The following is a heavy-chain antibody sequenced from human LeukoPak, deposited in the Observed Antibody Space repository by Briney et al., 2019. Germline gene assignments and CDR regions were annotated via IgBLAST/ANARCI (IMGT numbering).Heavy chain of an antibody. CDR1: GFAFNTYA. D-gene: IGHD3-10*01. CDR3: AREIFGSGSYTDF. CDR2: IWHDGSHK. Sequence: GRSLRLSCAASGFAFNTYAMHWVRQAPGQGLEWVALIWHDGSHKFYSNSVRGQFTIYRDNSKNTVSLQMNNLRPEDTAVYYCAREIFGSGSYTDFWGQGTLVTASS. J-gene: IGHJ4*02. V-gene: IGHV3-33*01.